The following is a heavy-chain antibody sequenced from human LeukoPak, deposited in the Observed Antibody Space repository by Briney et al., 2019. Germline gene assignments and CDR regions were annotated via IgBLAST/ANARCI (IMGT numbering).Heavy chain of an antibody. CDR2: INHSGST. D-gene: IGHD2-2*01. V-gene: IGHV4-34*01. CDR3: ARGAVVPAAIHTSRWFDP. J-gene: IGHJ5*02. CDR1: GGSFSGYY. Sequence: SETLSLTCAVYGGSFSGYYWSWIRQPPGKGPEWIEEINHSGSTNYNPSLKSRVTISVDTSKNQFSLKLSSVTAADTAVYYCARGAVVPAAIHTSRWFDPWGQGTLVTVSS.